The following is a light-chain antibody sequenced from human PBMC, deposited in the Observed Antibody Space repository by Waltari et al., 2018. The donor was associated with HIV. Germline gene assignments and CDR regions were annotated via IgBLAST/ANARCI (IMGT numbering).Light chain of an antibody. CDR1: AGVATRGPC. V-gene: IGLV7-46*01. CDR2: DAN. J-gene: IGLJ2*01. Sequence: QPVVTQEAPLTVSPGGTVALTCASSAGVATRGPCPYWFQVRPGQAPKTLIFDANNRYSWTPARFAGSFLGGKAALTLTGALPEDEGDYYCLLSFGGDLVFGGGTKLTVL. CDR3: LLSFGGDLV.